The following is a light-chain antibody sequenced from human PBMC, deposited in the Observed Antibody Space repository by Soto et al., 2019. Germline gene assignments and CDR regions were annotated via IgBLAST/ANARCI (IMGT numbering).Light chain of an antibody. V-gene: IGLV2-23*01. J-gene: IGLJ1*01. CDR2: EGS. CDR1: RSDFGSYNL. CDR3: CSYAGSSTYV. Sequence: AALPQPASVSGSPGQSISISYTGTRSDFGSYNLVSWYQQHPGKAAKLMIYEGSKRPSGVSNRFSGSKSGNTDSLTISGLLAEAEADYYCCSYAGSSTYVFGTGSKVTVL.